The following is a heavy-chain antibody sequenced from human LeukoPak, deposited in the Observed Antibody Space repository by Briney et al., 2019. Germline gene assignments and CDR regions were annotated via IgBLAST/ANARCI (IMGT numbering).Heavy chain of an antibody. CDR1: GGSISSSSYN. Sequence: SETLSLTCTVSGGSISSSSYNWGWIRPPPGKGREWIGSIYYSGSTYYNPSLRSRVSISVYTAKNQFSLMLSPVTAADTAVYYCAGHGPDSSGYYPNWFDPWGQGTLVTVSS. D-gene: IGHD3-22*01. CDR3: AGHGPDSSGYYPNWFDP. J-gene: IGHJ5*02. CDR2: IYYSGST. V-gene: IGHV4-39*01.